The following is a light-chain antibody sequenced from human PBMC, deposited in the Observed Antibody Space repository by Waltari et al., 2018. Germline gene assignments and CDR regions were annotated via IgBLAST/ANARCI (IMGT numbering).Light chain of an antibody. Sequence: QLVLTQSPSASASLGASVKLTCTLSSGHSSNVIALLQHQPEKGHRHLMKVNSDGSHSKGDEIPDRVSSSGSGAARYLTISSLQSEDEADYYCQTGGHGTWVFGGGTTLTVL. V-gene: IGLV4-69*01. CDR1: SGHSSNV. CDR2: VNSDGSH. J-gene: IGLJ3*02. CDR3: QTGGHGTWV.